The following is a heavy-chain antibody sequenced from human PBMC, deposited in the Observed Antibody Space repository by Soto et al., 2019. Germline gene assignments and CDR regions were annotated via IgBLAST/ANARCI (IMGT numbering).Heavy chain of an antibody. CDR2: IYYSGST. V-gene: IGHV4-31*03. Sequence: SETLSLTCTVSGGSISSGGYYWSWIRQHPGKGLEWIGYIYYSGSTYYNPSLKSRVTISVDTSKNLFSLKLSSVTAADTAVYYCARVPLSFDYGSGSYFFAAFDIWGKGKMVTV. CDR1: GGSISSGGYY. J-gene: IGHJ3*02. CDR3: ARVPLSFDYGSGSYFFAAFDI. D-gene: IGHD3-10*01.